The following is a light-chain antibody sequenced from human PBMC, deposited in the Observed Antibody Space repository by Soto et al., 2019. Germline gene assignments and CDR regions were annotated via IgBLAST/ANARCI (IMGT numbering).Light chain of an antibody. CDR2: AAA. Sequence: EILLTQSPGTLSLSPSETATLSCSASQGVRYNYLAWYQQRPGQPPRLLIYAAASRASGIPDRFSGSVSGTDFTLTIRSLEPEDFAVYFCQQYGTSPVTFGGGTKVDI. CDR3: QQYGTSPVT. J-gene: IGKJ4*01. V-gene: IGKV3-20*01. CDR1: QGVRYNY.